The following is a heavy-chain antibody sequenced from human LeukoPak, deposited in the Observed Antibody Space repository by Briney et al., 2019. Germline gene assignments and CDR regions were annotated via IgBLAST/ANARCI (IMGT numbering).Heavy chain of an antibody. Sequence: SETLSLTCTISGDSISSRSYYWGSIRQPPGKGLGWIVDIYYRGSTYYNPSLKSRVSISIYTSNNQFSLTLNSVTAADTALYFCARRRYYDSTGYLDWGQGTLVTVSS. V-gene: IGHV4-39*01. CDR2: IYYRGST. J-gene: IGHJ1*01. CDR1: GDSISSRSYY. D-gene: IGHD3-22*01. CDR3: ARRRYYDSTGYLD.